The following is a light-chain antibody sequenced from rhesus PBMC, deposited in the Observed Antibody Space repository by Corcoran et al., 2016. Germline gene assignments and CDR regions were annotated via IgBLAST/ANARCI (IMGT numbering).Light chain of an antibody. CDR2: KAY. Sequence: DIQMTQSPSSLSASVGDTVTITCRASQSISSWLAWYQQKPGKAPKLLVYKAYSLQSGVPSRISGSGSGTDFPLTISSLQSEDFATYYVQQYSSSPFTFGPGTKLDIK. V-gene: IGKV1-22*01. CDR1: QSISSW. J-gene: IGKJ3*01. CDR3: QQYSSSPFT.